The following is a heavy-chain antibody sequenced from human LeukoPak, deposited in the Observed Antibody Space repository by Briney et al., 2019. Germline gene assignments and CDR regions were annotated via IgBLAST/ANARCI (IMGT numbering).Heavy chain of an antibody. Sequence: GGSLRLSCAASGFTFSSYAMSWVRQAPGKGLEWVSGISGSGDNTYYADSVKGRFTISRDNSKNTLYVQVNSLGTEDTAAYYCAKGLELVGYYFDYWGQGTLVTVSS. CDR1: GFTFSSYA. CDR2: ISGSGDNT. D-gene: IGHD1-7*01. V-gene: IGHV3-23*01. CDR3: AKGLELVGYYFDY. J-gene: IGHJ4*02.